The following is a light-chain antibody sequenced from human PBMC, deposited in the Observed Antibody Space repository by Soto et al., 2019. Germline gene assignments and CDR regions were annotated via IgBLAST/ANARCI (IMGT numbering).Light chain of an antibody. Sequence: QSALTQPASVSGSPGQSITISCTGTSSDVGGYNYVSWYQQHPGKAPKLMIYEVSNRPSGVSKRFSGSKSGNTASLTISGLQAEYEADYYCSSYTSSSTYVVGTGTKVTVL. CDR1: SSDVGGYNY. V-gene: IGLV2-14*01. J-gene: IGLJ1*01. CDR3: SSYTSSSTYV. CDR2: EVS.